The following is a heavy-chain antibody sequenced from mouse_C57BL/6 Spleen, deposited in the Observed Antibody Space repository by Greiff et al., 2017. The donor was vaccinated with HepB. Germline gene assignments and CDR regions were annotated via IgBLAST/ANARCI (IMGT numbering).Heavy chain of an antibody. Sequence: EVMLVESGGGLVKPGGSLKLSCAASGFTFSDYGMHWVRQAPEKGLEWVAYISIGSSTIYYADTVKGRFTISRDNAKNTLFLQMTSLRSEDTAMYYCARPTYYGSSDWYFDVWGTGTTVTVSS. CDR1: GFTFSDYG. CDR3: ARPTYYGSSDWYFDV. D-gene: IGHD1-1*01. J-gene: IGHJ1*03. V-gene: IGHV5-17*01. CDR2: ISIGSSTI.